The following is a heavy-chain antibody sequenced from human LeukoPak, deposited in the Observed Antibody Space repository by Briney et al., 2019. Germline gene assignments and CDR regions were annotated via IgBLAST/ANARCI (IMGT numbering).Heavy chain of an antibody. D-gene: IGHD2-21*02. CDR3: ARDSDWAFDN. CDR1: GFTFSSYV. V-gene: IGHV3-48*02. J-gene: IGHJ4*02. Sequence: TGGSLRLSCAASGFTFSSYVMSWVRQAPGKGLEWVSYINHNAETIYYADSVKGRFTISRDNAKNVLYLQMNRLGDGDTAVYYCARDSDWAFDNWGRGTLVTVSS. CDR2: INHNAETI.